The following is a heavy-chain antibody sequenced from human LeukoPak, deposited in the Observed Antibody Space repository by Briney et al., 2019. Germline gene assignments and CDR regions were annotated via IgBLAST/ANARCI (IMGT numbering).Heavy chain of an antibody. CDR2: IYWNDDK. CDR1: GFSLSTGGVG. V-gene: IGHV2-5*01. Sequence: SGPTLVNPTQTLTLTCTFSGFSLSTGGVGVGWIRQPPGKALEWLALIYWNDDKRYSPSLKSRLTITKDTSKNQVVLTMTNMDPVDTATYYCAHLEAYDFWSGYYRRRNDAFDIWGQGTMVTVSS. J-gene: IGHJ3*02. CDR3: AHLEAYDFWSGYYRRRNDAFDI. D-gene: IGHD3-3*01.